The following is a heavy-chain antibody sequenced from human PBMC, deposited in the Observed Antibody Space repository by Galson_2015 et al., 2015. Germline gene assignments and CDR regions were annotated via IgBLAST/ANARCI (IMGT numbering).Heavy chain of an antibody. CDR2: MNPNSGNT. V-gene: IGHV1-8*01. CDR1: GYTFTSYD. Sequence: SVKVSCKASGYTFTSYDINWVRQATGQGLEWMGWMNPNSGNTGYAQKFQGRVTMTRNTSISTAYMELSSLRSEDTAVYYCARVYCSSTSCSQLNYYYYYYVDVWGKGTTVTVSS. CDR3: ARVYCSSTSCSQLNYYYYYYVDV. D-gene: IGHD2-2*01. J-gene: IGHJ6*03.